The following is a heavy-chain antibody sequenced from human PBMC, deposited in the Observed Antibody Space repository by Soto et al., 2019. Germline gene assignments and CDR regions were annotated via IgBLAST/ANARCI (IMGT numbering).Heavy chain of an antibody. CDR3: ARGVRGHIVVVVAAVDPYFDY. V-gene: IGHV4-31*03. D-gene: IGHD2-15*01. Sequence: SETLSLTCTFSGGSISSGGYYLSWIRQHPGKGLEWIGYIYYSGSTYYNPSLKSRVTISVDTSKNQFSLKLSSVTAADTAVYYCARGVRGHIVVVVAAVDPYFDYWGQGTLVTVSS. CDR1: GGSISSGGYY. CDR2: IYYSGST. J-gene: IGHJ4*02.